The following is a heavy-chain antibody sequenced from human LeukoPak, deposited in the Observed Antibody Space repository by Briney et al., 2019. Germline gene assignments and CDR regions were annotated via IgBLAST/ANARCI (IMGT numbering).Heavy chain of an antibody. CDR1: GFTFSSYA. V-gene: IGHV3-30-3*01. D-gene: IGHD6-19*01. Sequence: GRSLRLSCGASGFTFSSYAMHWVRQAPGKGLEWVALISYDGSNKYYADSVKGRFTISRDNSKNTLFLQMSSLRAEDTAVYYCARQRAVAGADYFDYWGQGTLVTVSS. J-gene: IGHJ4*02. CDR2: ISYDGSNK. CDR3: ARQRAVAGADYFDY.